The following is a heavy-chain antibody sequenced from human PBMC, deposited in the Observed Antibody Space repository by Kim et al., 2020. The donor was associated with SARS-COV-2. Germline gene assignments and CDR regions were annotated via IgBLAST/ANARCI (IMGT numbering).Heavy chain of an antibody. J-gene: IGHJ4*02. D-gene: IGHD3-22*01. V-gene: IGHV3-33*06. Sequence: GGSLRLSCAASGFTFSSYGMHWVRQAPGKGLEWVAVIWYDGSNKYYADSVKGRFTISRDNSKNTLYLQMNSLRAEDTAVYYCAKDIKGGRDDSSGLDYWGQGTLVTVSS. CDR2: IWYDGSNK. CDR1: GFTFSSYG. CDR3: AKDIKGGRDDSSGLDY.